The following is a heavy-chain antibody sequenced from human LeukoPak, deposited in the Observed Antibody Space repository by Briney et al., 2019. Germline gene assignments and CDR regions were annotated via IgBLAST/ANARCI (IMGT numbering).Heavy chain of an antibody. CDR3: AKDFSYPERDFDY. D-gene: IGHD1-1*01. CDR2: ISYDGSNK. CDR1: GFTFSSYG. V-gene: IGHV3-30*18. Sequence: GGSLRLSCAASGFTFSSYGMHWVRQASGKGLEWVAVISYDGSNKYYADSVKGRFTISRDNSKKMLYLQMNSLRAEDTAVYYCAKDFSYPERDFDYWGQGTLVTVSS. J-gene: IGHJ4*02.